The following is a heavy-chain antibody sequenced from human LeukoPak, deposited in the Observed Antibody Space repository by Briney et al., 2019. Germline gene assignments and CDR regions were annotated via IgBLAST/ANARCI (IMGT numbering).Heavy chain of an antibody. CDR3: ARPTYNYGTDY. D-gene: IGHD5-18*01. CDR1: SGSISSSYY. Sequence: ASETLSLTCTVSSGSISSSYYWGWMRQPPGKGLEWIGTIYYSVTTYYNPSLKSRVTISVDTSKNQFSLKLSSVTAADTAVYYCARPTYNYGTDYWGQGTPVTVSS. V-gene: IGHV4-39*01. J-gene: IGHJ4*02. CDR2: IYYSVTT.